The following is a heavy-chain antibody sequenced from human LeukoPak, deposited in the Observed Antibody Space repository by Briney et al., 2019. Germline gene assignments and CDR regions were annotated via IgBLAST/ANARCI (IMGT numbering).Heavy chain of an antibody. CDR3: ARYLVAAARSRDWFDP. CDR1: GGSFSGYY. D-gene: IGHD6-13*01. CDR2: INRSGST. J-gene: IGHJ5*02. Sequence: SETLSLTCAVYGGSFSGYYWSWIRQPPGKGLEWIGEINRSGSTNYNPSLKSRVTISVDTSKNQFSLKLSSVTAADTAVYYCARYLVAAARSRDWFDPWGQGTLVTVSS. V-gene: IGHV4-34*01.